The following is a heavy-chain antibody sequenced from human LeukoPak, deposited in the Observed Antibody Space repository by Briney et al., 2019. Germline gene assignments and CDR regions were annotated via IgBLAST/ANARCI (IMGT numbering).Heavy chain of an antibody. CDR1: GFTFSNYW. Sequence: PGGSLRLSCAASGFTFSNYWMHCVRQAPGKGLVWVSRINGDGISTGYADSVKGRFTVSRDNAKKTLYLQMNSLRAEDTAVYYCASDVGNFDYWGQGTLVTVSS. J-gene: IGHJ4*02. CDR3: ASDVGNFDY. V-gene: IGHV3-74*01. CDR2: INGDGIST.